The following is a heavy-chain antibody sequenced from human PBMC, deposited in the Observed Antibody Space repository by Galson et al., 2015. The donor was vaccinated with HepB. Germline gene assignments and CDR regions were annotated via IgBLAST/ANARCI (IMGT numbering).Heavy chain of an antibody. D-gene: IGHD4-17*01. J-gene: IGHJ2*01. V-gene: IGHV4-31*03. CDR3: ARVALDYGDHGDWYFDL. CDR1: GGSISSGGYY. Sequence: TLSLTCTVSGGSISSGGYYWSWIRQHPGKGLEWIGYIYYSGSTYYNPSLKSRVTISVDTSKNQFSLKLSSVTAADTAVYYCARVALDYGDHGDWYFDLWGRGTLVTVSS. CDR2: IYYSGST.